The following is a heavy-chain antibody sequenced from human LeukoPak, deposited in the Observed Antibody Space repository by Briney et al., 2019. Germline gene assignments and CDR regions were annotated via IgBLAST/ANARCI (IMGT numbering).Heavy chain of an antibody. Sequence: SETLSLTCTVSGGSISSSSYYWGWIRQPPGKGLEWIGSIYYSGSTYYNPSLKSRVTISVDTSKNQFSLKLSSVTAADTAVYYCARGGIAVAGNWFDPWGQGTLVTVSS. V-gene: IGHV4-39*07. CDR1: GGSISSSSYY. J-gene: IGHJ5*02. CDR2: IYYSGST. D-gene: IGHD6-19*01. CDR3: ARGGIAVAGNWFDP.